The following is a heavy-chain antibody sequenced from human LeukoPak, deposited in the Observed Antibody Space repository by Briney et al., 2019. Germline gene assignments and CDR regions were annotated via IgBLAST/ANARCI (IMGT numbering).Heavy chain of an antibody. J-gene: IGHJ4*02. CDR2: ISGSGGST. CDR1: GFTFSSYW. D-gene: IGHD3-16*01. CDR3: AKGRGFRVWDPWDN. Sequence: PGGSLRLSCAASGFTFSSYWMSWVRHAPGKGLEWVSAISGSGGSTYYADSVKGRFTISRDNSKNTLFLEMNSLRVEDTAVYYCAKGRGFRVWDPWDNWGQGTLVTVSS. V-gene: IGHV3-23*01.